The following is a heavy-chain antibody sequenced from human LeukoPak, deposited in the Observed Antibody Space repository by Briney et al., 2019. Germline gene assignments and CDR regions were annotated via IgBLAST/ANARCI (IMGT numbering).Heavy chain of an antibody. CDR1: GLTFSSFA. J-gene: IGHJ4*02. D-gene: IGHD3-22*01. CDR2: IGGSGGST. CDR3: ASGYYSSLGGY. Sequence: PGRSLRLSCAASGLTFSSFAMSWVRQAPGKGLEWVSAIGGSGGSTYYADSVKGRFTISRDNSKDTLYLQMNSLRAEDTAVYYCASGYYSSLGGYWGQGTLVTVSS. V-gene: IGHV3-23*01.